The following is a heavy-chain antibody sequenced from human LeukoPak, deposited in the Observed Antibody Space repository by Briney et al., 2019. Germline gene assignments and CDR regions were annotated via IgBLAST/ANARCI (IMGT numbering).Heavy chain of an antibody. CDR1: GFTFSSYA. CDR3: ARVDDLDAFDT. D-gene: IGHD2-2*03. V-gene: IGHV3-30*04. CDR2: IADDGSNK. J-gene: IGHJ3*02. Sequence: PGRSLRLSCAASGFTFSSYAMHWVRQAPGKGLEWVAVIADDGSNKYYADSVKGRFTISRDNSNNTLYLQMNSLRAEDTAVYYCARVDDLDAFDTWGQGTMDTVSS.